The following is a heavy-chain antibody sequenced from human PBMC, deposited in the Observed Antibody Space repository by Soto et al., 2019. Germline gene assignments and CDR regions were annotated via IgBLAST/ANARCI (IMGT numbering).Heavy chain of an antibody. J-gene: IGHJ5*02. CDR2: IIPIFGTA. Sequence: QVQLVQSGAEVKKPGSSVKVSCKASGGTFSSYAISWVRQAPGQGLEWMGGIIPIFGTANYAQKFQGRVTITADESTSTAYRELSSLRSEDTAVYYCARGGKQLAPPWNWFDPWGQGTLVTVSS. V-gene: IGHV1-69*12. CDR1: GGTFSSYA. D-gene: IGHD5-18*01. CDR3: ARGGKQLAPPWNWFDP.